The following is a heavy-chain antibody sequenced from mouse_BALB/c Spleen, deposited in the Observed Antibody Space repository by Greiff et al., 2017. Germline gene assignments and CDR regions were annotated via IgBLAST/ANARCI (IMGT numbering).Heavy chain of an antibody. Sequence: EVQRVESGGGLVKPGGSLKLSCAASGFTFSSYTMSWVRQTPEKRLEWVATISSGGSYTYYPDSVKGRFTISRDNAKNTLYLQMSSLKSEDTAMYYCTRDQDYGSSSFAYWGQGTLVTVSA. D-gene: IGHD1-1*01. J-gene: IGHJ3*01. CDR2: ISSGGSYT. CDR3: TRDQDYGSSSFAY. CDR1: GFTFSSYT. V-gene: IGHV5-6-4*01.